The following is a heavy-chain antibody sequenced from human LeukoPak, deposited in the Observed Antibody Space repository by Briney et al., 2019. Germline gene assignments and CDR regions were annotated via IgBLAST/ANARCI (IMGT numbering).Heavy chain of an antibody. V-gene: IGHV4-61*02. CDR3: TRGGELMNF. CDR1: GGSVNSGNYH. D-gene: IGHD1-26*01. CDR2: IYTSGST. J-gene: IGHJ4*02. Sequence: SETLSLTCTVSGGSVNSGNYHWTWIRQPAGKGLEWIGRIYTSGSTNYNPSLKSRVTISIDASKNQFSLRLSSVTAADTAVYYCTRGGELMNFWGQGTLVTVSS.